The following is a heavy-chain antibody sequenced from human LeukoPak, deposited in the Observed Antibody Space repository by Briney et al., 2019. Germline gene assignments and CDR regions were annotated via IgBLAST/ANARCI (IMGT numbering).Heavy chain of an antibody. J-gene: IGHJ4*02. CDR1: GFTFSSYE. CDR3: AKDTPIFGVVTYYFDY. Sequence: PGGSLRLSCAASGFTFSSYEMNWVRQAPEKGLEWISYISSSGSAVYYTDSVKGRFTISRDNAKNSLYLQMNSLRAEDTAVYYCAKDTPIFGVVTYYFDYWGQGTLVTVSS. V-gene: IGHV3-48*03. D-gene: IGHD3-3*01. CDR2: ISSSGSAV.